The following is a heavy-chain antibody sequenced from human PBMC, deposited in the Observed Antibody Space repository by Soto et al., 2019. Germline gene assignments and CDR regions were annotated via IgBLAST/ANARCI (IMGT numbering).Heavy chain of an antibody. J-gene: IGHJ6*02. CDR2: IVVGSGNT. Sequence: SVKVSCKASGFTFTSSAVQWVRQARGQRLEWIGWIVVGSGNTNYAQKFQERVTITRDMSTSTAYMELSSLRSEDTAVYYCAADPSSRTSEDIYYYYYGMDVWGQGTTVTVSS. V-gene: IGHV1-58*01. D-gene: IGHD1-7*01. CDR1: GFTFTSSA. CDR3: AADPSSRTSEDIYYYYYGMDV.